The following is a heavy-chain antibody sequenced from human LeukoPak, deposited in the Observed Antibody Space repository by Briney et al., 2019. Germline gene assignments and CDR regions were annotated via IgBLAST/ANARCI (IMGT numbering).Heavy chain of an antibody. Sequence: GGSLRLSCAASGFTFSSYAMSWVRQAPGKGLEWVSAISGSGGSTYYADSVKGRFTISRDNPKNTLYLQMNSLRAEDTAVYYCVWVRGYNYALDPWSQGTLVTVSS. CDR1: GFTFSSYA. J-gene: IGHJ5*02. CDR2: ISGSGGST. D-gene: IGHD5-18*01. CDR3: VWVRGYNYALDP. V-gene: IGHV3-23*01.